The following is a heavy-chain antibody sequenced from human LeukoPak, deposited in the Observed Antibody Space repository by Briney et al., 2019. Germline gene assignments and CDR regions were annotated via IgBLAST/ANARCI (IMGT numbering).Heavy chain of an antibody. J-gene: IGHJ6*02. CDR1: GFTFSSYG. CDR3: ASSPDYGDYHYYYGMDV. CDR2: ISYDGSDK. Sequence: GGSLRLSCAASGFTFSSYGMHWVRQAPGKGLEWVAVISYDGSDKYYADSVKGRFTISRDNSKNTLYLQMNSLRAEDTAVYYCASSPDYGDYHYYYGMDVWGQGTTVTVSS. V-gene: IGHV3-30*03. D-gene: IGHD4-17*01.